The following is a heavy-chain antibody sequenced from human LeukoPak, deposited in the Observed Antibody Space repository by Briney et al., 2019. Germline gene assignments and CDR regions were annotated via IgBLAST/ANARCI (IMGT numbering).Heavy chain of an antibody. CDR3: ASGSSSSRVFDY. D-gene: IGHD6-6*01. CDR2: ISGSGGNT. Sequence: PGGSLRLSCAASAFTFSGYAMSWVRQAPGKGLEWVSSISGSGGNTFYTDSVKGRFTISRDNSRDTLYLQMNSLRAEDTAVYYCASGSSSSRVFDYWGQGTLVTVSS. J-gene: IGHJ4*02. V-gene: IGHV3-23*01. CDR1: AFTFSGYA.